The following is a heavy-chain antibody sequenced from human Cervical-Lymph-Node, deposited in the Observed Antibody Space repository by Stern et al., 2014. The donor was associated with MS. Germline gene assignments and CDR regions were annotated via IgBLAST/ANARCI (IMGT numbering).Heavy chain of an antibody. V-gene: IGHV3-48*02. Sequence: VQLVESGGGLVQPGGSLRLSCVASGFIFNNYAMNWVRQAPGKGLEWVSYITGGGSAYYPDSVKGRFTISRDNAKNSVFLQINSLRDEDTAVYYCARDWQYAVDVWGQGTTVTVSS. CDR2: ITGGGSA. CDR3: ARDWQYAVDV. CDR1: GFIFNNYA. J-gene: IGHJ6*02.